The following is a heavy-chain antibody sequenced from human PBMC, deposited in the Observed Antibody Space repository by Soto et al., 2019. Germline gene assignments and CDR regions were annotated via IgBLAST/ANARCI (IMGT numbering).Heavy chain of an antibody. CDR1: GDPITSGGFY. Sequence: QVQLQASGPGLVKPSETLSLTCTLSGDPITSGGFYWTWIRQHPAKGLECIGYIYYSGVTYYTPSLKTRATISVDTSKNQSSLKLSAVSAADSAMYYCARDLRGRRSGRFDPWGQGTLVTVSS. CDR2: IYYSGVT. CDR3: ARDLRGRRSGRFDP. J-gene: IGHJ5*02. D-gene: IGHD3-10*01. V-gene: IGHV4-31*03.